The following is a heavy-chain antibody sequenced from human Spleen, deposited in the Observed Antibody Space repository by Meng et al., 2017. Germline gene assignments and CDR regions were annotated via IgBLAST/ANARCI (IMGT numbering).Heavy chain of an antibody. CDR3: LRGGLGTIFDY. J-gene: IGHJ4*02. D-gene: IGHD3-16*01. CDR2: TSGSDGTT. CDR1: GFTISSSG. Sequence: VQLVESGGGVVQPGRSLRLSCAASGFTISSSGMVWVRQAPGKGLECVSGTSGSDGTTYYTDSVKGRFTMSRDNSRNTLYLQMNSLRVEDSAIYYCLRGGLGTIFDYWGQGTLVTVSS. V-gene: IGHV3-23*04.